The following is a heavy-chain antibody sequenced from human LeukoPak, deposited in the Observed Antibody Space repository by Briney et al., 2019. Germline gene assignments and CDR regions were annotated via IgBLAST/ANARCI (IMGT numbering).Heavy chain of an antibody. CDR2: ISYDGSNK. V-gene: IGHV3-30-3*01. CDR3: AKPGSRDETYGGNSYYFDY. CDR1: GFTFSSYA. J-gene: IGHJ4*02. Sequence: GGSLRLSCAASGFTFSSYAMHWVRQAPGKGLEWVAVISYDGSNKYYADSVKGRFTISRDNSKNTLYLQMNSLRAEDTAVYYCAKPGSRDETYGGNSYYFDYWGQGTLVTVSS. D-gene: IGHD2-21*02.